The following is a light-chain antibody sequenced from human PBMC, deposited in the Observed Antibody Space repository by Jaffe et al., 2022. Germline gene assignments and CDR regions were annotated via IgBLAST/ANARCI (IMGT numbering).Light chain of an antibody. V-gene: IGLV2-8*01. CDR2: EVT. Sequence: QSALTQPPSASGSAGQSVTISCTGTSSDVGGYNYVSWYQQHPGKAPKLIIYEVTKRPSGVPDRFSGSKSGNTASLTVSGLQAEDEADYYCSSYARSGNFKLFGGGTKLTVL. CDR1: SSDVGGYNY. CDR3: SSYARSGNFKL. J-gene: IGLJ2*01.